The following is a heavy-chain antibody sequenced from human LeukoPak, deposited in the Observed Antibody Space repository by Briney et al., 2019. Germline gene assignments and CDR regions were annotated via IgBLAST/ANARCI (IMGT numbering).Heavy chain of an antibody. V-gene: IGHV1-46*01. CDR1: GYTFTSNY. CDR2: IYPRDGST. Sequence: SVKVSCKASGYTFTSNYIHWVQQAPGQGLEWMGMIYPRDGSTSYAQKFQGRVTVTRDTSTSTVHMELSGLRSEDTAVYYCARDQEGFDYWGQGTLVTVSS. CDR3: ARDQEGFDY. J-gene: IGHJ4*02.